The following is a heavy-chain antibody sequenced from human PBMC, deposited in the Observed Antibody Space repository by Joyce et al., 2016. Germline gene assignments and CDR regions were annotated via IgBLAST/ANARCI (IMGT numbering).Heavy chain of an antibody. CDR1: GYPFIIYL. V-gene: IGHV1-46*01. Sequence: QAQLVQSGAQVKAPGASVTLSCEASGYPFIIYLMHCVRQAPGQGLEWMGAIGPFESSPPYGQQFQGRVTMTRDTSTRTVYMELSSLTPDDTAVYYCARGDSFGSRRWFDPWGQGTLVTVSS. J-gene: IGHJ5*02. CDR3: ARGDSFGSRRWFDP. D-gene: IGHD2-21*02. CDR2: IGPFESSP.